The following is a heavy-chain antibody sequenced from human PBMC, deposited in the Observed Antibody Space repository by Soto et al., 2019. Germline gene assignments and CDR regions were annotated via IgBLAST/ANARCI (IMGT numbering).Heavy chain of an antibody. CDR3: AGDHCGGDCPTSPPFGFDY. V-gene: IGHV3-30-3*01. CDR2: ISYDGSNK. J-gene: IGHJ4*02. D-gene: IGHD2-21*02. Sequence: GGSLRLSCAASGFTFSSYAMHWVRQAPGKGLEWVAVISYDGSNKYYADSVKGRFTISRDNSKNTRYLQMNSLRAGETAVYYCAGDHCGGDCPTSPPFGFDYWGQGTLVTVSS. CDR1: GFTFSSYA.